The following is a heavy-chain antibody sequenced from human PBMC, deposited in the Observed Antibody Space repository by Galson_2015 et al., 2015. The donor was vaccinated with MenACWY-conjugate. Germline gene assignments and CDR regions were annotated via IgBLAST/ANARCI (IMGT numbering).Heavy chain of an antibody. CDR2: IIPILGIA. Sequence: SVKVSCKASGGTFSSYAISWVRQAPGQGLEWMGRIIPILGIANYAQKFQGRVTITADKSTSTAYMELSSLRSEDTAVYYCARGYCSSTSCPSGGMDVWGQGTTVTVSS. D-gene: IGHD2-2*01. V-gene: IGHV1-69*04. J-gene: IGHJ6*02. CDR3: ARGYCSSTSCPSGGMDV. CDR1: GGTFSSYA.